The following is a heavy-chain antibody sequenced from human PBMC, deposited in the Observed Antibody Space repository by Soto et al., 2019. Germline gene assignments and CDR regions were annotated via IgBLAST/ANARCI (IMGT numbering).Heavy chain of an antibody. D-gene: IGHD3-22*01. CDR3: ARDMVDYYDSSGYPTLDY. CDR2: ISSSSSYI. CDR1: GFTFSSYS. J-gene: IGHJ4*02. V-gene: IGHV3-21*01. Sequence: EVQLVESGGGLVKPGGSLRLSCAASGFTFSSYSMNWVRQAPGKGLEWVSSISSSSSYIYYADSVKGRFTISRDNAKNSLYLQMNSLRAEDTAVYYCARDMVDYYDSSGYPTLDYWGQGTLVTVSS.